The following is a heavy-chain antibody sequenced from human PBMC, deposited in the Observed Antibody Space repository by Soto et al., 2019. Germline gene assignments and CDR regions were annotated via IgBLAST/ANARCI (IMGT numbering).Heavy chain of an antibody. CDR2: ISAHNGNT. V-gene: IGHV1-18*01. Sequence: QVHLVQSGAEVKKPGASVKVSCKASGYTFTSYGITWVRQAPGQGLEWMGWISAHNGNTDYAQKLQGRVIVTRDTSTSTAYRELRSRRSDDTAVYYGARGRYGDYWGQGALVTVSS. J-gene: IGHJ4*02. CDR1: GYTFTSYG. D-gene: IGHD1-1*01. CDR3: ARGRYGDY.